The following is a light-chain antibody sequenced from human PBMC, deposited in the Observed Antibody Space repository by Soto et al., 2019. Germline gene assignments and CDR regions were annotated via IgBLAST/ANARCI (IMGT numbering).Light chain of an antibody. CDR2: GAS. Sequence: DIVLTQSPATLSVSPGERATLSCRASQSISNKLVWYQQKLGQATRLLIYGASTRATGIPARFSGSGSGTEFTLTISSLQSEDFAVYYCQQYSSWSPITFGQGTRLEIK. V-gene: IGKV3-15*01. CDR3: QQYSSWSPIT. CDR1: QSISNK. J-gene: IGKJ5*01.